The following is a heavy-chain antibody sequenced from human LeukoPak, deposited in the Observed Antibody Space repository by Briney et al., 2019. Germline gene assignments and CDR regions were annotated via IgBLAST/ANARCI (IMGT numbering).Heavy chain of an antibody. CDR1: GDSVSSNSAA. CDR2: TYYRSKWYN. D-gene: IGHD2-8*02. V-gene: IGHV6-1*01. J-gene: IGHJ5*02. CDR3: ARDTSLPRGFTGWFDP. Sequence: SQXLSLTCAISGDSVSSNSAAWNWIRQSPSRGLEWLGRTYYRSKWYNDYAVSVKSRITINPDTSKNQFSLQLNSVTPEDTAVYYCARDTSLPRGFTGWFDPWGQGTLVTVSS.